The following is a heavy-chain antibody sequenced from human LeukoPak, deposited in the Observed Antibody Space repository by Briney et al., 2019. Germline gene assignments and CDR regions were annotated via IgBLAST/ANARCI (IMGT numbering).Heavy chain of an antibody. Sequence: GGSLRLSCSASGFTFSSYAMHWVRQAPGKGLEYVSAISSNGGSTYYADSVKGRFTISRDNSKNTQYLQMSSLRAEDTAVYYCVKSPYYDILTGYFNWFDPWGQGTLVTVSS. CDR1: GFTFSSYA. D-gene: IGHD3-9*01. CDR2: ISSNGGST. J-gene: IGHJ5*02. CDR3: VKSPYYDILTGYFNWFDP. V-gene: IGHV3-64D*06.